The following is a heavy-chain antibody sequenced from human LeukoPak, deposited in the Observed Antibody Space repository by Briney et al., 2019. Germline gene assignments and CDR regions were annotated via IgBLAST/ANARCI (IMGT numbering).Heavy chain of an antibody. V-gene: IGHV4-34*01. D-gene: IGHD5-12*01. CDR3: ARDSGGWLRRRLNWFDP. CDR1: GGSFSGYY. Sequence: SETLSLTCAVYGGSFSGYYWSWIRQPPGKGLEWIGEINHSGSTNYNPSLKSRVTISVDTSKNQSPPKLSSVTAADTAVYYCARDSGGWLRRRLNWFDPWGQGTLVTVSS. J-gene: IGHJ5*02. CDR2: INHSGST.